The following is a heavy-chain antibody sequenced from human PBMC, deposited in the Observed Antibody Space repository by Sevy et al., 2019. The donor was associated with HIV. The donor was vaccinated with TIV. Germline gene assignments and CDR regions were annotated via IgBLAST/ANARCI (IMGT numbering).Heavy chain of an antibody. CDR1: GFSFRDYA. J-gene: IGHJ4*02. Sequence: GGSLRLSCVASGFSFRDYALHWVRQGPGKGLEWVAVVSFDGGNKYYPDSLKGRFTVSRDNYQNTLFLQMDSLRGEDTAVYYRARGPYSSGLRFDYWGQGTLVTVSS. CDR2: VSFDGGNK. D-gene: IGHD6-19*01. V-gene: IGHV3-30-3*01. CDR3: ARGPYSSGLRFDY.